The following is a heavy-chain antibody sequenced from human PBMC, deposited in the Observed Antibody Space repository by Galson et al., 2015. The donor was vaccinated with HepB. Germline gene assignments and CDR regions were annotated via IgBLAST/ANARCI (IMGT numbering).Heavy chain of an antibody. CDR3: ARVADADYGDHTHFDS. V-gene: IGHV3-11*06. CDR2: ISSSSGTYT. CDR1: GFTFRDYY. Sequence: SLRLSCAASGFTFRDYYMSWIRQTPGKKLEWLSYISSSSGTYTNYADSVKGRFTVSRDNAKNSLNLQMNSLRAEDTAVYYCARVADADYGDHTHFDSWGQGTLVTVSS. D-gene: IGHD4-17*01. J-gene: IGHJ4*02.